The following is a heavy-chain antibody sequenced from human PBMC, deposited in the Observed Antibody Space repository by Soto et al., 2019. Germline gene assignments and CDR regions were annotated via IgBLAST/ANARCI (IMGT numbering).Heavy chain of an antibody. Sequence: VGSLRLSCAASGFTFSSNAMSWVRQAPGKGLEWISAISEGGGKTYYADSVKGRFTISRDNSKNTLDLQMNSLRAEDTALYYCAKSIRRPAAKAYGMDVWGQGTTVTVSS. J-gene: IGHJ6*02. V-gene: IGHV3-23*01. CDR2: ISEGGGKT. CDR1: GFTFSSNA. D-gene: IGHD2-2*01. CDR3: AKSIRRPAAKAYGMDV.